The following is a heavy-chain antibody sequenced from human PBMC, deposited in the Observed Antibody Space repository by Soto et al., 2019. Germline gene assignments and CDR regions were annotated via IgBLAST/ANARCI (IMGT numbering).Heavy chain of an antibody. J-gene: IGHJ4*02. Sequence: SETLSLTCSVSAGSLSRYYWGWVRQSPGEGLEWIAHISYTVDASYNPSLKSRVTISLDTSKNQIALRLMSVTAADTAVYYCVGSLMSRAMESFDFWGQGTLVTVSS. CDR1: AGSLSRYY. CDR3: VGSLMSRAMESFDF. D-gene: IGHD5-18*01. CDR2: ISYTVDA. V-gene: IGHV4-59*01.